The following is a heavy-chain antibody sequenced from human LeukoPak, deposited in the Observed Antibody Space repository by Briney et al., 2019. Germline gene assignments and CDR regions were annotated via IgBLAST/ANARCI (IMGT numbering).Heavy chain of an antibody. J-gene: IGHJ4*02. CDR2: IFSST. V-gene: IGHV3-53*01. D-gene: IGHD4/OR15-4a*01. CDR1: GFTDSSNS. CDR3: ARRAGAYSHPYDY. Sequence: PGGSLRLSCTVSGFTDSSNSMSWVRQAPGKGLEWVSFIFSSTHYSDSVKGRFTISRDNSKNTLYLQMNSLRAEDTAVYYCARRAGAYSHPYDYWGQGTLVTVSS.